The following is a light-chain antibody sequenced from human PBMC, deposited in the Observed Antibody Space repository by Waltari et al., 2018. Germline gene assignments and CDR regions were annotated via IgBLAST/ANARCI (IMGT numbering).Light chain of an antibody. CDR3: GSYRYGSSLV. Sequence: QSALTQPASVSGSPGQSIAIPCAGTSSAVGGYNFVPRYQQQPGKAPKTMIYEVTKRPSGVSDRFSGSKSGNTASLTISGLQAEDEGDYYCGSYRYGSSLVFGGGTRLTVL. J-gene: IGLJ2*01. V-gene: IGLV2-14*01. CDR1: SSAVGGYNF. CDR2: EVT.